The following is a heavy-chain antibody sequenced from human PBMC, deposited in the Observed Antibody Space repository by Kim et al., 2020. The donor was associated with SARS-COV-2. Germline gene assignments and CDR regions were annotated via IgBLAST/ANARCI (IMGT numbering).Heavy chain of an antibody. Sequence: SETLSLTCTVSGGSISSGDYYWSWIRQPPGKGLEWIGYIYYSGSTYYNPALKSRVTISVDTSKNQFSLKLSSVTAADTAVYYCARAGQWFGELSPPFDYWGQGTLVTVSS. J-gene: IGHJ4*02. CDR2: IYYSGST. D-gene: IGHD3-10*01. CDR1: GGSISSGDYY. CDR3: ARAGQWFGELSPPFDY. V-gene: IGHV4-30-4*01.